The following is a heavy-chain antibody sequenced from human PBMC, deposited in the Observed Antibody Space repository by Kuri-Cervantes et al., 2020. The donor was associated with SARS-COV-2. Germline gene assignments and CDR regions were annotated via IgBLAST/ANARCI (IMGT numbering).Heavy chain of an antibody. CDR3: ARDRRYDFWSGYSANGAFDI. D-gene: IGHD3-3*01. CDR2: INPNSGGT. CDR1: GYTFTGYY. V-gene: IGHV1-2*04. J-gene: IGHJ3*02. Sequence: ASVKVSCKASGYTFTGYYMHWVRQAPGQGLEWMGWINPNSGGTNYAQKFQGWVTMTRDTSISTAYMELSRLRSDDTAVYYCARDRRYDFWSGYSANGAFDIWGQGTMVTVSS.